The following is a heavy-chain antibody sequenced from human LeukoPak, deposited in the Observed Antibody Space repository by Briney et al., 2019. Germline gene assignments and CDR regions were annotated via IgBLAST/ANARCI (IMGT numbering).Heavy chain of an antibody. Sequence: SETLSLTCTVSGGSISSGGYYWSWIRQHPGKGLEWIGYIYYSGSTYYNPSLKGRVTISVDTSKNQFSLKLSSVTAADTAVYYCARRLQQQLFDYWGQGTLVTVSS. CDR2: IYYSGST. D-gene: IGHD6-13*01. CDR3: ARRLQQQLFDY. J-gene: IGHJ4*02. V-gene: IGHV4-31*03. CDR1: GGSISSGGYY.